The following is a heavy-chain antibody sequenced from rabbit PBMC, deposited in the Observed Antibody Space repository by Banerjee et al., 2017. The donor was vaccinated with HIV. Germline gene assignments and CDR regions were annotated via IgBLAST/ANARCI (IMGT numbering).Heavy chain of an antibody. CDR1: GFSFSSSYY. CDR2: IYFSSGST. CDR3: ARADSGYGGYNYGSHTRLDL. D-gene: IGHD1-1*01. J-gene: IGHJ3*01. V-gene: IGHV1S45*01. Sequence: QEQLEESGGDLVKPGASLTLTCTASGFSFSSSYYIYWVRQAPGKGLEWIACIYFSSGSTWYANWAKGRFTISKTSSTTVTLQMTSLTAADTATYFCARADSGYGGYNYGSHTRLDLWGPGTLVTVS.